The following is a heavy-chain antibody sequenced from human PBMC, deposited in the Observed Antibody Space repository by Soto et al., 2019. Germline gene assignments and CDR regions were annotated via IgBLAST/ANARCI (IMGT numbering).Heavy chain of an antibody. D-gene: IGHD4-17*01. CDR3: TSLYYGH. CDR2: IKSKADGGTT. CDR1: EFTFANAW. J-gene: IGHJ4*02. Sequence: GGSLRLSCAASEFTFANAWISWVRQAPGKGLEWVGRIKSKADGGTTDYAAPVKGRFTISRDESQNTLYLQMNSLKTEDTAVYYCTSLYYGHWGQGALVTVSS. V-gene: IGHV3-15*01.